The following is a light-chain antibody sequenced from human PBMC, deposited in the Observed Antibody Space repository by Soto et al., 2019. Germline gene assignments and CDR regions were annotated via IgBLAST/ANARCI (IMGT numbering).Light chain of an antibody. V-gene: IGKV3-11*01. Sequence: EIVLTQSPATLSLSPGERATLSCRASQSVSSYLAWYQQKPGQAPRLLIYGASSRATGIPVRFSGSGSGTDFTLTISSLEAEDSAVYYCQQRSNWPSITFGQGTRLEIK. J-gene: IGKJ5*01. CDR1: QSVSSY. CDR2: GAS. CDR3: QQRSNWPSIT.